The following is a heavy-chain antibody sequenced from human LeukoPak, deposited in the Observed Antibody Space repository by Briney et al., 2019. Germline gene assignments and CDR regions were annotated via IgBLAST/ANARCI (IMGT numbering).Heavy chain of an antibody. CDR2: ISGSGDNT. CDR3: AKDPEIAAVI. J-gene: IGHJ3*02. D-gene: IGHD6-13*01. V-gene: IGHV3-23*01. Sequence: GGSLRLSCAASGFTFSSFAMSWVRQAPGRGLEWVSGISGSGDNTYYADSVKGRFTVSRDNSKNTLCLQMNSLRAEDTAVYYCAKDPEIAAVIWGQGTMVTVSS. CDR1: GFTFSSFA.